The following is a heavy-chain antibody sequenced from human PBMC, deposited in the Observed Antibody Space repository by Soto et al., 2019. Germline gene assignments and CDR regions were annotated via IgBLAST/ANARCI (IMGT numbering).Heavy chain of an antibody. V-gene: IGHV1-8*01. Sequence: ASVKVSCKASGYSFTNNDVSWVRQDTGQGLEWMGWMNPGSGDTGYAQKFQGRVTMTRDISIATAYMELSSLRSDDTAIYYCARMETFGSLNWFKPLGQGTLVTVAS. D-gene: IGHD3-16*01. J-gene: IGHJ5*02. CDR1: GYSFTNND. CDR3: ARMETFGSLNWFKP. CDR2: MNPGSGDT.